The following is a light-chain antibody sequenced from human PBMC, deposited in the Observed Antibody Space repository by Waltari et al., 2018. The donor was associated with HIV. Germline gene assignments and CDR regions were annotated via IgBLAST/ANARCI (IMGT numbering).Light chain of an antibody. CDR1: QSVRSN. CDR2: CAS. J-gene: IGKJ2*01. CDR3: QQYNDWPT. V-gene: IGKV3-15*01. Sequence: EIVMTQSPAMLSVSPEAGATLSCRATQSVRSNLAWYQQKAGQAPRPLIYCASTRATGISVRFSGSGSGTEFTLTISSLRSEDFAVYYWQQYNDWPTFGQGTKLEIK.